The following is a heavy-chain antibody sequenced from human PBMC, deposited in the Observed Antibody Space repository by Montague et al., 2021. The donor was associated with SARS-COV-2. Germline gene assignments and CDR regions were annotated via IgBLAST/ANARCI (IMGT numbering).Heavy chain of an antibody. CDR3: ARARGRTGWFDS. CDR1: GGSFTNYY. V-gene: IGHV4-34*01. D-gene: IGHD3-10*01. Sequence: SETLSLTCAVRGGSFTNYYRNWIRQSPGKGLETLGEINHSGSTNYNPSLKSRVTISVDMSKSQVSLNLTSVTAADTAIYYCARARGRTGWFDSWGQGIQVTVSS. CDR2: INHSGST. J-gene: IGHJ5*01.